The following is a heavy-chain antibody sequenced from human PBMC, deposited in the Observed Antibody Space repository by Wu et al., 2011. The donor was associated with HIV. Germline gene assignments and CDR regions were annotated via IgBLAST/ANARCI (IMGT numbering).Heavy chain of an antibody. J-gene: IGHJ4*02. CDR1: GYTFTGYY. D-gene: IGHD5-12*01. V-gene: IGHV1-2*02. CDR2: INPNRGDT. Sequence: QVQLVQSGAEVKKPGASVKVSCKASGYTFTGYYMHWVRQAPGQGLEWMGWINPNRGDTNYAQKFQGRVTMTRDTSISTAYMTRDTSISTAYMELSSLRSDDTAVYYCARSGYSGYNWVDYWAREPWSPSPQ. CDR3: ARSGYSGYNWVDY.